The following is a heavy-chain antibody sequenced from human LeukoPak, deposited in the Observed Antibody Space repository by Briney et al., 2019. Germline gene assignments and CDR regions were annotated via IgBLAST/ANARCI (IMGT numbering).Heavy chain of an antibody. J-gene: IGHJ4*02. CDR3: ARGDRPDFWSGYYFDY. CDR1: GDSFSSNSAA. Sequence: SQTLSLTCAISGDSFSSNSAAWNWIRQSPSRGLEWLGRTYYRSKWYNDYAVSVKSRITINPDTSKNQFSLKLSSVTAADTAVYYCARGDRPDFWSGYYFDYWGQGTLVTVSS. V-gene: IGHV6-1*01. D-gene: IGHD3-3*01. CDR2: TYYRSKWYN.